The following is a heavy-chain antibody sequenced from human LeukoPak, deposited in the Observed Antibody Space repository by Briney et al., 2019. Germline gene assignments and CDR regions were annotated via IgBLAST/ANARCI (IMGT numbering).Heavy chain of an antibody. CDR3: ARYYYDSSGYYYNAFDI. CDR2: INHSGST. CDR1: GGSFSGYY. D-gene: IGHD3-22*01. J-gene: IGHJ3*02. V-gene: IGHV4-34*01. Sequence: SETLSLTCAVYGGSFSGYYWSWIRQPPGKGLEWIGEINHSGSTNYNPSLKSRVTISVDTSKNQFSLKLSSVTAAETAVYYCARYYYDSSGYYYNAFDIWGQGTMVTVSS.